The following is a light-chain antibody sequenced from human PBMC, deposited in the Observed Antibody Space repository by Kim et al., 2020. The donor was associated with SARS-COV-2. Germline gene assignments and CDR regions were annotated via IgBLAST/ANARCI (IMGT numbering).Light chain of an antibody. Sequence: ISNYLNWYQQKSGEGPKLLIYDASSLDTGVPSKFSGRRSGTEFTFTITSLEPEDIGTYFCQHYFNFPYTFGQGTKLEIK. J-gene: IGKJ2*01. V-gene: IGKV1-33*01. CDR2: DAS. CDR1: ISNY. CDR3: QHYFNFPYT.